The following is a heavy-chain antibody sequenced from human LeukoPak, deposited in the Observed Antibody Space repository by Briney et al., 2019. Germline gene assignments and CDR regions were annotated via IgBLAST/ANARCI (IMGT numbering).Heavy chain of an antibody. CDR3: ATPTVVVVAASRAFDI. V-gene: IGHV1-24*01. CDR2: FDPEDGET. CDR1: GYTLTELS. J-gene: IGHJ3*02. D-gene: IGHD2-15*01. Sequence: ASVKVSCKVSGYTLTELSMHWVRQAPGKGLEWMGGFDPEDGETIYAQKFQGRVTMTEDTSTDTAYMELSSLRSEETAVYSCATPTVVVVAASRAFDIWGQGTMVTVSS.